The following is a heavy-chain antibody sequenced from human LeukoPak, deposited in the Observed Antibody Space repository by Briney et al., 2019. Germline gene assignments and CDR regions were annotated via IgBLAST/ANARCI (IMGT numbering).Heavy chain of an antibody. CDR2: IYYSGST. V-gene: IGHV4-59*12. CDR3: TRGEYASSPYHFGMDV. Sequence: PSETLSLTCTVSGGSIRNYIWSWIRRPPGKGLEWIGVIYYSGSTNYNPSLKSRVTISVDTSKNQLSLSLGSVTAADTAVYYCTRGEYASSPYHFGMDVWGQGTTVTVSS. D-gene: IGHD2/OR15-2a*01. CDR1: GGSIRNYI. J-gene: IGHJ6*02.